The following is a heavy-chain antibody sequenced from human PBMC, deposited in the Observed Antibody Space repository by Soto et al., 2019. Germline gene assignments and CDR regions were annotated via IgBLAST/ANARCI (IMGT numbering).Heavy chain of an antibody. Sequence: SQTLSLTCALSGGTVSRNTATWNWIRQSPSRGLEWLGSTYYRSKWYNDYALSVKSRITINPDTSKNQFSLQLNSVTPEDTAVYYCARDHEQVGRGFDSWGQGTQVTVSS. J-gene: IGHJ4*02. CDR1: GGTVSRNTAT. V-gene: IGHV6-1*01. D-gene: IGHD6-13*01. CDR3: ARDHEQVGRGFDS. CDR2: TYYRSKWYN.